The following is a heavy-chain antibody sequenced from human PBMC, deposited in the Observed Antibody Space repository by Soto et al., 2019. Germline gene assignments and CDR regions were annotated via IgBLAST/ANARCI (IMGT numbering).Heavy chain of an antibody. CDR3: AASCVACGGFNYYGMDV. Sequence: LSLTCTVSGGSISSGGYYWSWIRQHPGKGLEWIGYIYYSGSTYYNPSLKSRVTISVDTSKNQFSLKLSSVTAADTAVYYCAASCVACGGFNYYGMDVRAQRTTVTVSS. D-gene: IGHD2-21*01. CDR1: GGSISSGGYY. CDR2: IYYSGST. V-gene: IGHV4-31*03. J-gene: IGHJ6*02.